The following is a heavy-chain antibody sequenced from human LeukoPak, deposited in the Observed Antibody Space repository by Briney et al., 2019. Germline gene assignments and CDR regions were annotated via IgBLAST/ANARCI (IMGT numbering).Heavy chain of an antibody. V-gene: IGHV3-7*01. D-gene: IGHD6-19*01. CDR2: IKQDGSEK. CDR1: GFTVSSNY. J-gene: IGHJ3*02. CDR3: ARLGSGWADAFDI. Sequence: SGGSLRLSCAASGFTVSSNYMSWVRQAPGKGLEWVANIKQDGSEKYYVDSVKGRFTISRDNAKNSLYLQMNSLRAEDTAVYYCARLGSGWADAFDIWGQGTMVTVSS.